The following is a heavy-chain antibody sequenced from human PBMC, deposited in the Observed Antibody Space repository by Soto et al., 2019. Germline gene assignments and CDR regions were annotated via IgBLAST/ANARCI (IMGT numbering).Heavy chain of an antibody. J-gene: IGHJ4*02. V-gene: IGHV4-34*01. CDR2: VNHSGTT. CDR1: GGSFSGYY. D-gene: IGHD2-2*01. CDR3: ARGIGYCSSINCYSSRRLRFDS. Sequence: QVQLQQWGAGLLKPSETLSLTCAVYGGSFSGYYWTWIRQSPEKGLEWIGEVNHSGTTYYNPSLKTRVTIAVHTHKNQFSLKMSSVTAADTAVYYCARGIGYCSSINCYSSRRLRFDSWCQGTLVTVSS.